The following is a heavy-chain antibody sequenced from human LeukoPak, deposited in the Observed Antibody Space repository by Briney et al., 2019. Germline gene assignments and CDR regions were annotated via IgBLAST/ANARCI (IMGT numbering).Heavy chain of an antibody. CDR2: INHSGST. D-gene: IGHD5-12*01. CDR3: AAVSGYSGYDPYYFDY. J-gene: IGHJ4*02. Sequence: SETLSLTCAVYGGSFSGYYWSWIRQPPGKGLEWIGEINHSGSTNYNPSLKSRVTISVDTSKNQFSLKLSSVTAADTAVYYCAAVSGYSGYDPYYFDYWGQGTLVTVSS. CDR1: GGSFSGYY. V-gene: IGHV4-34*01.